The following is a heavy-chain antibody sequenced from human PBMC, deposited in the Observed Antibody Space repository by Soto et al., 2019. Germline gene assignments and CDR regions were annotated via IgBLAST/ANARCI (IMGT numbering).Heavy chain of an antibody. CDR1: GFSFNRYG. D-gene: IGHD6-13*01. V-gene: IGHV3-30*18. Sequence: PVGSLRLSCVASGFSFNRYGMHWVRQAPGKGLEWLAVMSFDGTTRYYADSVKGRFSISRDNSRNTLYLQLNSLRRDDTAVYFCAKRAQAAAVIDNWGHGTLVTVSS. CDR2: MSFDGTTR. CDR3: AKRAQAAAVIDN. J-gene: IGHJ4*01.